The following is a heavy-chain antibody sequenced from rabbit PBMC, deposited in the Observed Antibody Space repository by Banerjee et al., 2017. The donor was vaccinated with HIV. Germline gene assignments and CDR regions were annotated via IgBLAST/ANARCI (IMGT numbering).Heavy chain of an antibody. V-gene: IGHV1S43*01. CDR1: GFDFSSYA. CDR3: ARDRDGDAGYGSLAL. J-gene: IGHJ4*01. D-gene: IGHD7-1*01. Sequence: GFDFSSYAMGWVRQAPGKGLELIACIYSSNGDKWYASWVNGRFTISRSTSLNTVDLKMTSLTVADTATYFCARDRDGDAGYGSLALWGPGTLVTVS. CDR2: IYSSNGDK.